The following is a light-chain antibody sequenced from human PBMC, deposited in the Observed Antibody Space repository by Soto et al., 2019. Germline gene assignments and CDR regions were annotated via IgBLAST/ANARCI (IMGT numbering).Light chain of an antibody. Sequence: QSVLTQPASVSGSPGQSITISCTGTSSDVGAYNYVSWYQQHPGKAPKLIIYDVSNRPSGVSNRFSGSKSSNAASLTISGLQAEDEGDYYCSSYTSGSTWVFGGGTKLTVL. V-gene: IGLV2-14*01. J-gene: IGLJ3*02. CDR3: SSYTSGSTWV. CDR1: SSDVGAYNY. CDR2: DVS.